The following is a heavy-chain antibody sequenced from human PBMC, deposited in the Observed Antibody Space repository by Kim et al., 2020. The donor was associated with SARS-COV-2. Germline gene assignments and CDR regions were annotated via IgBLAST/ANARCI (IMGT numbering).Heavy chain of an antibody. J-gene: IGHJ6*02. CDR1: GYTFTRYA. Sequence: ASVKVSCKASGYTFTRYAMHWVRQAPGQRLEWMGWINAGSGVTKFSQKFQGRVTITRDTSASTAYMELSSLRSEDTALYYCARAIVDTAMADYYYYGLDVWGQGTTVTVSS. V-gene: IGHV1-3*01. CDR3: ARAIVDTAMADYYYYGLDV. D-gene: IGHD5-18*01. CDR2: INAGSGVT.